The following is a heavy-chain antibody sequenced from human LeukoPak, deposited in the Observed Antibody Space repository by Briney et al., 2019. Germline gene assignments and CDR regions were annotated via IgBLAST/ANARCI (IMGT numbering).Heavy chain of an antibody. V-gene: IGHV3-21*01. J-gene: IGHJ3*02. CDR1: GFTFSGYA. CDR2: ITTSSGYI. Sequence: PGGSLRLSCAASGFTFSGYAMNWVRQAPGKGLEWVSSITTSSGYIYYSDSVRGRFTISRDNAKNSLYLQMSNLRVEDTAVYYCARRSYCGGDCYGSDAFDIWGQGTMVTVSS. D-gene: IGHD2-21*02. CDR3: ARRSYCGGDCYGSDAFDI.